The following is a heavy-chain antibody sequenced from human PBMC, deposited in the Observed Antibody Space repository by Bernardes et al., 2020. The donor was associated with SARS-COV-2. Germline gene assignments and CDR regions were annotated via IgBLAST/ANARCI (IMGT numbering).Heavy chain of an antibody. CDR2: IYSGGST. CDR3: ARDRSGYHFGGYYYGMDV. CDR1: GFTVSSNY. D-gene: IGHD3-3*01. Sequence: GGSLRLSCAASGFTVSSNYMSWVRQAPGKGLEWVSVIYSGGSTYYADSVKGRFTISRDNSKNTLYLQMNSLRAEDTAVYYCARDRSGYHFGGYYYGMDVWGQGTTVNDSS. J-gene: IGHJ6*02. V-gene: IGHV3-66*01.